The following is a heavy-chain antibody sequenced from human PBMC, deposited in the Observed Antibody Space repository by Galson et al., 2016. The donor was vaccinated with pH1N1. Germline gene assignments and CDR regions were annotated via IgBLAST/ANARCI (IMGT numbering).Heavy chain of an antibody. D-gene: IGHD3-3*01. Sequence: SLRLSCAASTFTFSRHGMNWVRQAPGKGLEWISYISSTGTRMFYADSVKGRFTIPRDNAKNSLYLQMHSLRAEYTAVYYFVRDDYESWSGYDAFDIWGQGTMVTVSS. CDR2: ISSTGTRM. CDR3: VRDDYESWSGYDAFDI. J-gene: IGHJ3*02. CDR1: TFTFSRHG. V-gene: IGHV3-48*03.